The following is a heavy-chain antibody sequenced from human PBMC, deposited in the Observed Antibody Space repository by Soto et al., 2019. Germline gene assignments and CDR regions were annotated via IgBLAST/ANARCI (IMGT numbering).Heavy chain of an antibody. CDR1: GGTSSNFV. CDR2: ILPMFGAA. CDR3: ARAKRSGYDRGDSYYHTMDV. D-gene: IGHD3-3*01. J-gene: IGHJ6*02. Sequence: QVQLVQSGTEVKKSGSSVKVSCKASGGTSSNFVITWVRQVPGQGLECLGGILPMFGAAKYAQKFQDRLTITADRSTQTAAMELSSLRSEDTAVYYCARAKRSGYDRGDSYYHTMDVWGHGTTVTVS. V-gene: IGHV1-69*06.